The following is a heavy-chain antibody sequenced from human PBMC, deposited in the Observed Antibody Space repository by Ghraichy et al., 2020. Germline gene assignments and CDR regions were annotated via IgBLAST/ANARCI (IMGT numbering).Heavy chain of an antibody. CDR2: ISGSGGST. D-gene: IGHD3-9*01. Sequence: GGSLRLSCAASGFTFSSYAMSWVRQAPGKGLEWVSEISGSGGSTYYADSVKGRFTISRDNSKNTLYLQMNSLRAEDTAVYYCAKGYHILYYFDYCGQETLFTVSS. CDR1: GFTFSSYA. V-gene: IGHV3-23*01. J-gene: IGHJ4*02. CDR3: AKGYHILYYFDY.